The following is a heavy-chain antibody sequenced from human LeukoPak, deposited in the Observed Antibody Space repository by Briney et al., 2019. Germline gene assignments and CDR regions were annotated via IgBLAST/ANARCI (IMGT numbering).Heavy chain of an antibody. CDR2: INSDGSGT. Sequence: GGSLRLSCAASGFTFSSYWMHWVRHAPGKGLVWVSRINSDGSGTSYADSVKGRFTISRDNAKNTLYLQMNSLRAEDTAVYYCARDFFWSGYYVDYWGQGTLVTVSS. CDR1: GFTFSSYW. J-gene: IGHJ4*02. D-gene: IGHD3-3*01. CDR3: ARDFFWSGYYVDY. V-gene: IGHV3-74*01.